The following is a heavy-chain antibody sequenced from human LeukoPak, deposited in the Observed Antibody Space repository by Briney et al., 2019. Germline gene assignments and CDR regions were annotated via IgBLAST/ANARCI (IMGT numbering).Heavy chain of an antibody. CDR3: ASSFYDLLVYFDY. CDR1: GYTFTSYY. V-gene: IGHV1-46*01. D-gene: IGHD5/OR15-5a*01. CDR2: INPSDGST. J-gene: IGHJ4*02. Sequence: ASVKVSCKASGYTFTSYYMHWVRQAPGQVLEWMGKINPSDGSTRYAQKFRGRVTMTRDMSTSTVYMELSSLRSEDTAVYYCASSFYDLLVYFDYWGQGTLVTVSS.